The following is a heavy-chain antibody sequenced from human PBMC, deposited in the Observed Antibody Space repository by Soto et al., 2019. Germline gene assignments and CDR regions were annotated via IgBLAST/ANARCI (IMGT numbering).Heavy chain of an antibody. D-gene: IGHD1-26*01. CDR1: GYTFTGYY. CDR3: ASDLAGGGSYYGFDY. CDR2: INPNSGGT. V-gene: IGHV1-2*04. Sequence: QVQLVQSGAEVKKPSASVKVSCKASGYTFTGYYMHWVRQAPGQGLEWMGWINPNSGGTNYAQKFQGWVTMTRDTSISTAYMELSRLRSHDTAVYYCASDLAGGGSYYGFDYWGQGTLVTVSS. J-gene: IGHJ4*02.